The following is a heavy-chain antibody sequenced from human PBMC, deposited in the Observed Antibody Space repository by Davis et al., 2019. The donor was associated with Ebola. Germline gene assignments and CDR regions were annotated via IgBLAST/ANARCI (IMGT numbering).Heavy chain of an antibody. J-gene: IGHJ5*02. D-gene: IGHD4-17*01. CDR3: AKVHPPATVTTGWFDP. CDR1: GFIFSSYA. V-gene: IGHV3-23*01. Sequence: GESLKIPCAASGFIFSSYAMSWVRQAPGKGLEWVSSISVRSITYHADSVKGRFTITRDNSKNTLYLQMNSRRAEDTAVYYCAKVHPPATVTTGWFDPWGQGPLVTGTS. CDR2: ISVRSIT.